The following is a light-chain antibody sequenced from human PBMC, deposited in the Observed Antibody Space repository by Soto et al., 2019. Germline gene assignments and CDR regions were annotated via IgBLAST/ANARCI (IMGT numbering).Light chain of an antibody. J-gene: IGKJ2*01. CDR3: HHYHIWPPYT. V-gene: IGKV3D-15*01. CDR2: GAS. Sequence: EIVMTQSPATLSVSPGEGVTLSCRASQNIGGDLAWYQHKAGQVPRLLIHGASTRATGIPARFSGSGSGTEFTLTINSLQSEDSAVYYCHHYHIWPPYTFGQGTKLEIK. CDR1: QNIGGD.